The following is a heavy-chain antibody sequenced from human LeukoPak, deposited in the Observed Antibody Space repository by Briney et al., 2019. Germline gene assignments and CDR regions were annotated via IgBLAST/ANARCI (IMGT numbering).Heavy chain of an antibody. CDR2: IYYNGRT. D-gene: IGHD1/OR15-1a*01. CDR3: ARHGGTPAINDAFDI. Sequence: PSETLSLTCTVSGGSIISYYWSWIRQPPGKGLERIGYIYYNGRTTYHPSLTRRVTISVDTSNNQFSLNLSSVSAADTAVYYCARHGGTPAINDAFDIWGQGTMVTVSS. V-gene: IGHV4-59*08. J-gene: IGHJ3*02. CDR1: GGSIISYY.